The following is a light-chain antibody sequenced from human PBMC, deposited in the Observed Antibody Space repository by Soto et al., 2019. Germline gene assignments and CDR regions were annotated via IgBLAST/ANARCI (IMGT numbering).Light chain of an antibody. Sequence: ETLLTQSPGTLVLSPGGRATLSLTCSQNVRNNNLAWYQQKPGQPPRLLICDAYSRATGITDRFSGSGSGTDFTLTISRLEPEDFAVYYCQQYGNSPITVGQGTRLDIK. CDR1: QNVRNNN. CDR2: DAY. CDR3: QQYGNSPIT. V-gene: IGKV3-20*01. J-gene: IGKJ5*01.